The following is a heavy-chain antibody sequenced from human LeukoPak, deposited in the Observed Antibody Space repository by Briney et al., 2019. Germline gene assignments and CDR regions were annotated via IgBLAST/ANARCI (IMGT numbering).Heavy chain of an antibody. CDR2: ISGSGGRT. CDR1: GFTFSSYA. CDR3: AKDPGPLSDGYFDY. D-gene: IGHD2-8*01. Sequence: PGGSLRVSCAASGFTFSSYAMSWVRQAPGKGLEWVSGISGSGGRTYYADSVKGRFTISRDNSKNTLYLQMDSLRAEDTAVYYCAKDPGPLSDGYFDYWGQGTLVTVSS. V-gene: IGHV3-23*01. J-gene: IGHJ4*02.